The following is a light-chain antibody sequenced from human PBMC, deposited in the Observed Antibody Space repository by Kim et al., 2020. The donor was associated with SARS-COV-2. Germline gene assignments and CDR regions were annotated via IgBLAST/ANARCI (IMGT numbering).Light chain of an antibody. CDR1: SLRSYY. Sequence: VALGQTVRITCKGDSLRSYYATWYQKKPGQAPILVIYGKNNRPSGIPDRFSGSSSGNTASLTITGTQAGDEADYYCNSRDSNDNVVFGGGTQLTVL. CDR3: NSRDSNDNVV. J-gene: IGLJ2*01. V-gene: IGLV3-19*01. CDR2: GKN.